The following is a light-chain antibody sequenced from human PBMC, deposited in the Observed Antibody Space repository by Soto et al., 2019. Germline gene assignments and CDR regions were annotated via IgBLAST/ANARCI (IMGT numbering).Light chain of an antibody. CDR1: SGDIGAYNF. J-gene: IGLJ2*01. CDR2: DVN. V-gene: IGLV2-14*03. Sequence: QSALTQPASVSGSPGQSITISCTGTSGDIGAYNFVSWYQQHPGKAPKLMLYDVNIRPSGVSNRFSGSKSGNTASLTISGLQAEDEADYYCTSLTTSTPIIFGGGTKVTVL. CDR3: TSLTTSTPII.